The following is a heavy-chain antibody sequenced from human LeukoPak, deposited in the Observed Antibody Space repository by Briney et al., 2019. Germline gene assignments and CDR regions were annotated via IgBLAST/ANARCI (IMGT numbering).Heavy chain of an antibody. D-gene: IGHD4-17*01. J-gene: IGHJ4*02. CDR3: ASRPYGDYVIDFDY. CDR2: INHSGST. Sequence: SETLSLTSAVYGGSFSGYYWSWIRQPPWKGLEWIGEINHSGSTNYNPSPKSRVTISVDTSKNQFSLKLSSVTAADTAVYYCASRPYGDYVIDFDYWGQGTLVTVSS. V-gene: IGHV4-34*01. CDR1: GGSFSGYY.